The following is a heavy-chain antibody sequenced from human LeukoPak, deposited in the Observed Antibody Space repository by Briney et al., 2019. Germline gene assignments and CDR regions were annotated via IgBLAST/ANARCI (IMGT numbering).Heavy chain of an antibody. Sequence: GGSLRLSCAASGFTFSSYAMHWVRQAPGKGLEWVAVISYDGSNKYYADSVKGRFTISRDNSKNTLYLQMNGLRAEDTAVYYCADFDYWGQGTLVTVSS. V-gene: IGHV3-30-3*01. J-gene: IGHJ4*02. CDR1: GFTFSSYA. CDR3: ADFDY. CDR2: ISYDGSNK.